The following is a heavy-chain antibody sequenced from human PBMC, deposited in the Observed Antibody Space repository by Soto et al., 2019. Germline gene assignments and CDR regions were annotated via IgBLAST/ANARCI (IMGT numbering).Heavy chain of an antibody. J-gene: IGHJ6*03. CDR3: AGDSYYGSGIVYYYYYMDV. Sequence: QVQLVESGGGLVKPGGSLRLSCAASGFTFSDYYMSWIRQAPGKGLEWVSYISSSGSTIYYADSVKGRFTISRDNAKNSSYLQMNSMRAEEKAVYYCAGDSYYGSGIVYYYYYMDVWGKGTTVTVSS. D-gene: IGHD3-10*01. CDR2: ISSSGSTI. V-gene: IGHV3-11*01. CDR1: GFTFSDYY.